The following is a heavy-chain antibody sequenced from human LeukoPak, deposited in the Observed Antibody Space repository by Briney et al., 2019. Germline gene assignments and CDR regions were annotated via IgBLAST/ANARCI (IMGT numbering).Heavy chain of an antibody. CDR3: ARVPYDYYDSSGPDAFDI. CDR1: GDSISSSY. V-gene: IGHV4-59*01. J-gene: IGHJ3*02. Sequence: SETLSLTCTVSGDSISSSYWSWIRQPPGKGLEWIGYVYYTGSSYYNPSLKSRATTSIDMSKNQFSLKLTSVTAADTAVYYCARVPYDYYDSSGPDAFDIWGQGTMVTVSS. D-gene: IGHD3-22*01. CDR2: VYYTGSS.